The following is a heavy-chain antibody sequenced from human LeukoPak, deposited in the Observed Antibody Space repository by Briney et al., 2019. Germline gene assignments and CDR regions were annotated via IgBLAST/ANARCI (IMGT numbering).Heavy chain of an antibody. V-gene: IGHV3-74*01. CDR3: TRDGSGSRIPFDY. Sequence: GGSLRLSCAASGFAFGSHWMHWVRQARGKGLVWVARIESDASNTRYADSVKGRFTISRDNANKTLYLQMNSLRAEDTAVYYCTRDGSGSRIPFDYWGQGTLVTVSS. CDR1: GFAFGSHW. J-gene: IGHJ4*02. D-gene: IGHD1-26*01. CDR2: IESDASNT.